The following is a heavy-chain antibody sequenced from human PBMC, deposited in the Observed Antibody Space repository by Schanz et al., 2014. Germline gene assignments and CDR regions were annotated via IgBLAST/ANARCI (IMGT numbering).Heavy chain of an antibody. CDR3: ARGLIAAAGGAFDY. Sequence: EVQLVQSGGGLVQPGGSLRLSCAASGFTFSSYAMSWVRQAPGKGLEWVSAINTGVNTYYADSVRGRFTMSRDNSKNTLYLQMNSLRAGDAAVYDCARGLIAAAGGAFDYWGQGTLVDVSA. CDR1: GFTFSSYA. J-gene: IGHJ4*02. D-gene: IGHD6-13*01. V-gene: IGHV3-23*04. CDR2: INTGVNT.